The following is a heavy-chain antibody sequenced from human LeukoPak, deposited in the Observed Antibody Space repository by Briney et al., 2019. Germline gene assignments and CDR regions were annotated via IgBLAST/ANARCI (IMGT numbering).Heavy chain of an antibody. D-gene: IGHD3-10*01. CDR1: GASFSSYA. Sequence: ASVKVSCKASGASFSSYAISWVRQAPGQGLEWMGWISAYNGNTNYAQKLQGRVTMTTDTSTSTAYMELRSLRSDDTAVYYCARGWFGETGFDYWGQGTLVTVSS. CDR3: ARGWFGETGFDY. J-gene: IGHJ4*02. V-gene: IGHV1-18*01. CDR2: ISAYNGNT.